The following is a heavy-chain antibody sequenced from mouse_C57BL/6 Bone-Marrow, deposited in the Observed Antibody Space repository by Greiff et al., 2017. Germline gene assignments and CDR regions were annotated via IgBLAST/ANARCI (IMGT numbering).Heavy chain of an antibody. J-gene: IGHJ2*01. CDR3: ASPFHAPDY. Sequence: EVQLQQSGPVLVKPGASVKMSCKASGYTFTDYYMNWVKQSHGKSLEWIGVINPYNGGTSYNQKFKGKATLTVDKSSSTAYMELNSLTSEDSAVYYCASPFHAPDYWGQGTTLTVSS. CDR1: GYTFTDYY. CDR2: INPYNGGT. V-gene: IGHV1-19*01.